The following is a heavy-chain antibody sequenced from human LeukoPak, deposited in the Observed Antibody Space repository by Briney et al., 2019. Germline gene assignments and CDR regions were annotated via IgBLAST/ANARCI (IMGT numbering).Heavy chain of an antibody. J-gene: IGHJ3*02. CDR2: IIPILGIA. CDR3: AEGIAVALAFDI. CDR1: GGTFSSYT. V-gene: IGHV1-69*02. Sequence: SVTVSCKASGGTFSSYTISWVRQAPGQGLEWMGRIIPILGIANYAQKFQGRVTITADKSTSTAYMELSSLRSEDTAVYYCAEGIAVALAFDIWGQGTMVTVSS. D-gene: IGHD6-19*01.